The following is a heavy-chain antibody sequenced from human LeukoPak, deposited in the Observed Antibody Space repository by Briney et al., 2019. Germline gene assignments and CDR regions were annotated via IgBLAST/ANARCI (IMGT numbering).Heavy chain of an antibody. D-gene: IGHD3-22*01. CDR3: AKAVDGRGYYFERGADF. Sequence: GGSLRLSCTASDFILSTYAMSWVRQAPGKGLEWVSSISGNGAHPYYADSVRGRLSISRDFSRNAVFLQMSSLRVEDTATYYCAKAVDGRGYYFERGADFWGQGTMVTVSS. CDR2: ISGNGAHP. J-gene: IGHJ4*02. V-gene: IGHV3-23*01. CDR1: DFILSTYA.